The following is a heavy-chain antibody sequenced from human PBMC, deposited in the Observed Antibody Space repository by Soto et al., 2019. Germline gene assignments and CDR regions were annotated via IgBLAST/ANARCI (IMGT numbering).Heavy chain of an antibody. D-gene: IGHD1-7*01. CDR2: IRFHGSNE. CDR3: ARDGIAGTVFRGYLDY. Sequence: QEQLVESGGGVVQPGTSLRLSCAVPGGIFHGYGMHWVRQAPGKGLGWVAIIRFHGSNEEYADSVKGRFTISRDNSNNTLYLQMNTLGAEDTAVYYCARDGIAGTVFRGYLDYCGRGAVVTVSS. CDR1: GGIFHGYG. V-gene: IGHV3-33*01. J-gene: IGHJ4*02.